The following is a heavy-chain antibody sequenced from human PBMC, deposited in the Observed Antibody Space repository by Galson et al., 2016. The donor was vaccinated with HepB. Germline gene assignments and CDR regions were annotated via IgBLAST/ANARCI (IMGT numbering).Heavy chain of an antibody. CDR1: GFSFSSYS. J-gene: IGHJ4*02. Sequence: SLRLSCAASGFSFSSYSMNWVRQAPGKGLEWVSSISLSSTYISYADSLKGRFTISRDNAKNSLYLQMNSLRAEDTAVYYCARIPRPCSGESCYSFYFDYWGQGTLVTVSS. V-gene: IGHV3-21*01. CDR3: ARIPRPCSGESCYSFYFDY. CDR2: ISLSSTYI. D-gene: IGHD2-15*01.